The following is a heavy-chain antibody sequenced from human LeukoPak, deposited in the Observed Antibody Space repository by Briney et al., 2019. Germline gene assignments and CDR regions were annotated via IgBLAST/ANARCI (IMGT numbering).Heavy chain of an antibody. J-gene: IGHJ4*02. Sequence: PSETLSLTCAVYGGSFSGYYWSWIRQPPGKGLEWIGEINHSGSTNYNPSLKSRVTISVDTSKNQFSLKLSSVTAADTAVYYCARGGGDTGYGAFDYWGQETLVTVSS. D-gene: IGHD4-17*01. CDR2: INHSGST. CDR1: GGSFSGYY. CDR3: ARGGGDTGYGAFDY. V-gene: IGHV4-34*01.